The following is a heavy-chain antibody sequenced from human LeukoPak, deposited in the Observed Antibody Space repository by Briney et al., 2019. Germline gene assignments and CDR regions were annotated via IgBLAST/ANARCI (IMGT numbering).Heavy chain of an antibody. CDR1: GGSISSYY. Sequence: SETLSLTCTVSGGSISSYYWSWIRQPAGKGLEWIGRIYTSGSTNYNPSLKSRVTMSVDTSKNQFSLKLSSVTAADTTVYYCARLDCSSTSCYNWGQGTLVTVSS. J-gene: IGHJ4*02. CDR2: IYTSGST. V-gene: IGHV4-4*07. CDR3: ARLDCSSTSCYN. D-gene: IGHD2-2*02.